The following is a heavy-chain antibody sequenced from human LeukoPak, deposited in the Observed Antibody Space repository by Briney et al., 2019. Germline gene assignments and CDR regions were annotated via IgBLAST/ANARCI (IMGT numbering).Heavy chain of an antibody. J-gene: IGHJ5*02. CDR1: GGSFSGYY. CDR2: INHSGST. D-gene: IGHD3-16*01. V-gene: IGHV4-34*01. CDR3: ARDRRYDYAEAFDP. Sequence: SETLSLTCAVYGGSFSGYYWSWIRQPPGKGLEWIGEINHSGSTNYNPSLKSRVTISVDTSKNQFSLKLSSVTAADTAVYYCARDRRYDYAEAFDPWGQGTLVTVSS.